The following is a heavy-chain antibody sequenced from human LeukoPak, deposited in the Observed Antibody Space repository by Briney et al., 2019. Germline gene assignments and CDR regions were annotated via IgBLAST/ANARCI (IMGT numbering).Heavy chain of an antibody. CDR2: INSDGSSI. J-gene: IGHJ4*02. CDR1: GFTFSHLW. CDR3: ARVLHKRNYDSTTYYGY. V-gene: IGHV3-74*01. D-gene: IGHD3-22*01. Sequence: GGSLRLSCEASGFTFSHLWMHWVRQVPGEGLVWVSHINSDGSSISYADSVRGRFTISRDNAKNSLYLQMNSLRAEDTAVYYCARVLHKRNYDSTTYYGYWGQGTLVTVSS.